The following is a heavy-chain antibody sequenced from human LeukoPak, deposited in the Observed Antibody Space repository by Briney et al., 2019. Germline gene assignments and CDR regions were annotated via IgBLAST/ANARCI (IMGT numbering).Heavy chain of an antibody. Sequence: ASVKVSCKASGYTFTSYGISWVRQAPGQGREWMGWISAYNGHTNYAQKLQGRVTITTDTSTSTAYMELRSLRSDDTAVYYCARVYVDFWSGYRYYYYYGMDVWGQGTTVTVSS. CDR1: GYTFTSYG. J-gene: IGHJ6*02. CDR3: ARVYVDFWSGYRYYYYYGMDV. D-gene: IGHD3-3*01. CDR2: ISAYNGHT. V-gene: IGHV1-18*01.